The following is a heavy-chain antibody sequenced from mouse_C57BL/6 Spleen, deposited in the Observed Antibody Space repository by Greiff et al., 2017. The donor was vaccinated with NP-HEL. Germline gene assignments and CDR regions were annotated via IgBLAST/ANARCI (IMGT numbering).Heavy chain of an antibody. J-gene: IGHJ2*01. CDR1: GYTFTGYW. Sequence: VQLQQSGAELMKPGASVKLSCKASGYTFTGYWIEWVKQRPGHGLEWIGEILPGSGSTNYNEKFKGKATFTADTSSNTAYMQLSSLTTEDSAIYYCSRNGIYYDYVAYYFDYWGQGTTLTVSS. CDR3: SRNGIYYDYVAYYFDY. V-gene: IGHV1-9*01. D-gene: IGHD2-4*01. CDR2: ILPGSGST.